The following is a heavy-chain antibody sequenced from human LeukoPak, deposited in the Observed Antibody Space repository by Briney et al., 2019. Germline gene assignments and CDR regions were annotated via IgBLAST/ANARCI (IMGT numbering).Heavy chain of an antibody. CDR2: ISYSGGT. Sequence: SETLSLTCTVSGGSIISNNHYWGWTRQPPGKGLEWFGSISYSGGTAYNPSLRSRVTISVDTSKNQFSLKLSSVTAADTAVYYCARAVRGLTPYFDYWGQGTLVTVSS. D-gene: IGHD6-19*01. V-gene: IGHV4-39*07. J-gene: IGHJ4*02. CDR1: GGSIISNNHY. CDR3: ARAVRGLTPYFDY.